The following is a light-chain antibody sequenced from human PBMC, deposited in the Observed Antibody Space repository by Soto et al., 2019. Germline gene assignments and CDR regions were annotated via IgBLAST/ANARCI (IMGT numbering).Light chain of an antibody. CDR2: EVS. CDR1: SSDVGSYKL. Sequence: QSALTQPASVSGSPGQSITISCTGTSSDVGSYKLVSWYQQYPGKAPKVMIYEVSNRPSGVSNRFSGSKSGNTASLTSAGLQAEDEADYYCRSYTSSSALLFGGGTKLTVL. J-gene: IGLJ2*01. V-gene: IGLV2-14*02. CDR3: RSYTSSSALL.